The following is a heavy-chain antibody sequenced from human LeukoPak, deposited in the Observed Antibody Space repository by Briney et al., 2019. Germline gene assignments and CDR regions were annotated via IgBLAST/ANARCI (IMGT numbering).Heavy chain of an antibody. J-gene: IGHJ4*02. CDR1: SGFISSFY. D-gene: IGHD2-2*01. V-gene: IGHV4-59*01. CDR3: ARVVPAAPREVDY. CDR2: IYYTGST. Sequence: PSETLSLTCSVSSGFISSFYWTWIRQSPGKGLEWIGYIYYTGSTSYNPSLQSRVTISVDTSKNQFSLRLNSVTAADTAVYYCARVVPAAPREVDYWGQGTLVTVSS.